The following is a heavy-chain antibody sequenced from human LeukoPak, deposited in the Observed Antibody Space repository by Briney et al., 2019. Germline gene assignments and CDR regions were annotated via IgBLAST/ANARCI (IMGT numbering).Heavy chain of an antibody. CDR1: GYNFDRYG. Sequence: GASVKVSCKGSGYNFDRYGVNWVRQAPGQGLEWVGWISTYNGNTFYAQKFEGRVSMTTDTSTNTVYMDLRSLRSDDTAVYFCARDEIFGVGTHFDYWGQGTLVIVSS. D-gene: IGHD3-3*01. V-gene: IGHV1-18*04. J-gene: IGHJ4*02. CDR2: ISTYNGNT. CDR3: ARDEIFGVGTHFDY.